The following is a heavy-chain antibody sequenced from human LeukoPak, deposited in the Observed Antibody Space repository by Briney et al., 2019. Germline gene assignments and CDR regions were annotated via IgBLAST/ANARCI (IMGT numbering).Heavy chain of an antibody. CDR2: INPNSGGT. CDR1: GYTFTGYF. J-gene: IGHJ6*03. Sequence: ASVKVSCKASGYTFTGYFMHWVRQAPGQGLEWMGWINPNSGGTNYAQKFQDRVTMTRDTSISTAYMELSRLRSDETAVYYCARGGLQTWYYYMDVWGKGTTVTVSS. CDR3: ARGGLQTWYYYMDV. V-gene: IGHV1-2*02.